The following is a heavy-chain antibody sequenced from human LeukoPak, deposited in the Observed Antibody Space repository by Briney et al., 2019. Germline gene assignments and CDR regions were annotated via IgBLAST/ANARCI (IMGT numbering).Heavy chain of an antibody. CDR3: ARVGRGLVGASVDYYYYMDV. V-gene: IGHV4-38-2*02. Sequence: PSETLSLTCTVSGGSISSYYWSWIRQPPGKGLEWIGSIYHSGSTYYNPSLKSRVTISVDTSKNQFSLKLSSVTAADTAVYYCARVGRGLVGASVDYYYYMDVWGKGTTVTVSS. CDR1: GGSISSYY. D-gene: IGHD1-26*01. CDR2: IYHSGST. J-gene: IGHJ6*03.